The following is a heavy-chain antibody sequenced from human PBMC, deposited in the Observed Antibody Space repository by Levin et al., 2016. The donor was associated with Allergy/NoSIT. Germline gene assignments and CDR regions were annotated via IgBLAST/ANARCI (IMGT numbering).Heavy chain of an antibody. Sequence: ESLKISCTVSGGSISSSSYYWGWIRQPPGKGLEWIGSIYYSGSTYYNPSLKSRVTISVDTSKNQFSLKLSSVTAADTAVYYCARHVLVGAYAYYYYMDVWGKGTTVTVSS. V-gene: IGHV4-39*01. D-gene: IGHD1-26*01. J-gene: IGHJ6*03. CDR3: ARHVLVGAYAYYYYMDV. CDR1: GGSISSSSYY. CDR2: IYYSGST.